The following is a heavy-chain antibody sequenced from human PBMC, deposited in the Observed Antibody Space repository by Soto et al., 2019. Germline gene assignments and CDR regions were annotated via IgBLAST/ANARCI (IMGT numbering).Heavy chain of an antibody. CDR1: GGSISSSNW. J-gene: IGHJ4*02. Sequence: QVHLQESGPGLVRPSGTLSLTCVVSGGSISSSNWWNWVRQPPGKGLEWLAEIYHGGSTNYNPSLKSRLTISVDKSKNQFSRQLNSGTDADTAVYYWARSASYYYDNSGYYFLDYWGQGTLVTVSS. V-gene: IGHV4-4*02. CDR3: ARSASYYYDNSGYYFLDY. CDR2: IYHGGST. D-gene: IGHD3-22*01.